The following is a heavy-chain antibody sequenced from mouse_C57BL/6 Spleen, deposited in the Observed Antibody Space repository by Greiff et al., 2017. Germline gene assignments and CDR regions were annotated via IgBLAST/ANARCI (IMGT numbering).Heavy chain of an antibody. V-gene: IGHV1-7*01. CDR3: ARGDSTWDDY. D-gene: IGHD4-1*01. CDR2: INPSSGYT. J-gene: IGHJ2*01. Sequence: QVQLQQSGAELAKPGASVKLSCKASGYTFTSYWMHWVKQRPGQGLEWIGYINPSSGYTKYNQKFKDKDTLTADKSSSTAYMQLSRLKYEDAAVYYYARGDSTWDDYWGQGTTLTVSS. CDR1: GYTFTSYW.